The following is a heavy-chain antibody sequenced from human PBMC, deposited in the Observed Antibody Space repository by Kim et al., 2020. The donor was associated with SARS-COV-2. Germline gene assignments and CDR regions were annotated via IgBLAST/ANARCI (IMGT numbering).Heavy chain of an antibody. Sequence: SETLSLTCTVSGGSISSYYWSWIRQPPGKGLEWIGYIYYSGSTNYTPSLNSRVTISVDTSKNQFSLKLSSVTAADTAVYYCSREIGGYFDRLGRWFNPRGQGSRVTVDS. V-gene: IGHV4-59*13. CDR1: GGSISSYY. D-gene: IGHD3-9*01. CDR2: IYYSGST. J-gene: IGHJ5*02. CDR3: SREIGGYFDRLGRWFNP.